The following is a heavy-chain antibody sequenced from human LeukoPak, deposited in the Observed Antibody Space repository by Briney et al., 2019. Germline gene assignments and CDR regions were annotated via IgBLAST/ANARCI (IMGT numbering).Heavy chain of an antibody. D-gene: IGHD3-10*01. CDR1: GGSISSYY. CDR2: IYYSGST. Sequence: SETLSLTCTVSGGSISSYYWSWIRQPPGKGLEWIGCIYYSGSTYYNPSLKSRVTISVDTSKNQFSLKLSSVTAADTAVYYCAKTLYGSGTGFDPWGQGTLVTVSS. J-gene: IGHJ5*02. CDR3: AKTLYGSGTGFDP. V-gene: IGHV4-59*08.